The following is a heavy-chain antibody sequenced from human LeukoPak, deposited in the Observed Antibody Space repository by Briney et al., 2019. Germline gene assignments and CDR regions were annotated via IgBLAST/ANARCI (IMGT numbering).Heavy chain of an antibody. CDR2: ITEDGSEK. CDR1: GFTFSSYW. V-gene: IGHV3-7*01. D-gene: IGHD3-10*01. Sequence: PGGSLRLSCAGSGFTFSSYWMSWVRQAPGKWLEWVANITEDGSEKYYGDSVKGRLTISRDNAKNSLYLEMNSLRAEDTAVYYCARARDGLLWFGELFTFFDFWGQGNLVTVSA. CDR3: ARARDGLLWFGELFTFFDF. J-gene: IGHJ4*02.